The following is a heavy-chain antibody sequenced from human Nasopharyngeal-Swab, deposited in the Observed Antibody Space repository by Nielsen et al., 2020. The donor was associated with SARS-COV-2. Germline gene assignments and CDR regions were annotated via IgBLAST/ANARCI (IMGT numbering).Heavy chain of an antibody. D-gene: IGHD3-22*01. Sequence: SGPTLVKPTQTLTLTCTFSGFSLSTSGVGVGWIRQPPGKALEWLALIYWDDDKRYSPSLKSRLTITKDTSKNQVVLTMTNMDPVDTATYYYALLVVITTGFDYWGQGTLVTVSS. J-gene: IGHJ4*02. CDR2: IYWDDDK. V-gene: IGHV2-5*02. CDR1: GFSLSTSGVG. CDR3: ALLVVITTGFDY.